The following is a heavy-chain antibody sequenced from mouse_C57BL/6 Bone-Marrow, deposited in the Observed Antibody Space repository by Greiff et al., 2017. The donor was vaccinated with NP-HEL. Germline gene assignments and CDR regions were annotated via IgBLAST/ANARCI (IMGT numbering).Heavy chain of an antibody. V-gene: IGHV14-1*01. D-gene: IGHD1-1*01. CDR1: GFNIKDYY. Sequence: EVQLQQSGAELVRPGASVKLSCTASGFNIKDYYMHWVKQRPEQGLEWIGRIDPEDGDTEYAPKFQGKATMTADTSSNTAYLQLSSLTSEDTAVYYCTTITTVVWGYFDVWGTGTTVTVSS. J-gene: IGHJ1*03. CDR2: IDPEDGDT. CDR3: TTITTVVWGYFDV.